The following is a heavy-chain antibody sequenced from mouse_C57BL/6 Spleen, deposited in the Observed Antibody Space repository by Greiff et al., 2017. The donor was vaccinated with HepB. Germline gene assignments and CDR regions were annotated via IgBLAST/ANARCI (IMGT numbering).Heavy chain of an antibody. Sequence: VQLKESGGDLVKPGGSLKLSCAASGFTFSSYGMSWVRQTPDKRLEWVATISSGGSYTYYPDSVKGRFTISRDNAKNTLYLQMSSLKSEDTAMYYCARNFDVWGTGTTVTVSS. CDR3: ARNFDV. CDR1: GFTFSSYG. J-gene: IGHJ1*03. V-gene: IGHV5-6*01. CDR2: ISSGGSYT.